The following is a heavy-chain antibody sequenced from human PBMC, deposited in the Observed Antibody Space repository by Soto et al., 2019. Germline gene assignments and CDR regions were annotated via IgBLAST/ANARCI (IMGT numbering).Heavy chain of an antibody. CDR3: AKFQGSTFNPIDY. Sequence: GSLRLSCAASGFNFNNYAMTWVRQAPGKGLEWVSAISGVDHSTYYADSVKGRFTISRDNSKNTLFLQMNSLRVEDSAIYYCAKFQGSTFNPIDYWGQGTLVTVS. CDR2: ISGVDHST. V-gene: IGHV3-23*01. CDR1: GFNFNNYA. J-gene: IGHJ4*02. D-gene: IGHD3-10*01.